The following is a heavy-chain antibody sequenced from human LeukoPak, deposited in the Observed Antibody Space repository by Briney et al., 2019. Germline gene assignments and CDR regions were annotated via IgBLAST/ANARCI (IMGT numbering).Heavy chain of an antibody. CDR3: AREMGATYYFDY. D-gene: IGHD1-26*01. J-gene: IGHJ4*02. Sequence: ASVKVSCKASGYTFTSYHIHWVRQAPGQGLEWMGMVNPNGGATGYAQRFQGRVTMTSDTSTSTVYMELSSLTSEDTAVYSCAREMGATYYFDYWGQGTLVTVSS. CDR1: GYTFTSYH. CDR2: VNPNGGAT. V-gene: IGHV1-46*01.